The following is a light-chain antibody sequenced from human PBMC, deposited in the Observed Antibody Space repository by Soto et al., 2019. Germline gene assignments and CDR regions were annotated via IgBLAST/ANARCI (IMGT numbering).Light chain of an antibody. CDR2: DAS. J-gene: IGKJ4*01. Sequence: IVLTQSPDTLSLSPGETATLSCRASQSISDYLAWYQQKPGQAPRLLIYDASNRATGIPGRFSGSGSGTDFSLTISSLEAEDFAIYYCQQRIDWPSAFGGGTRVEIK. V-gene: IGKV3-11*01. CDR3: QQRIDWPSA. CDR1: QSISDY.